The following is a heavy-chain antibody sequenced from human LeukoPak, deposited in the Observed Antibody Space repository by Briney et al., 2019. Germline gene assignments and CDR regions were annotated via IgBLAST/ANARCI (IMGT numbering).Heavy chain of an antibody. CDR3: ARAVQQLVSLGGYYYYMDV. CDR1: GYSFTSYW. J-gene: IGHJ6*03. CDR2: IYPGDSDT. Sequence: GESLKISCKGSGYSFTSYWIGWVRQMPGKGLEWMGIIYPGDSDTRYSPSFQGQVTISADKSINTAYLQWSSLKASDTAMYYCARAVQQLVSLGGYYYYMDVWGKGTTVTVSS. V-gene: IGHV5-51*01. D-gene: IGHD6-13*01.